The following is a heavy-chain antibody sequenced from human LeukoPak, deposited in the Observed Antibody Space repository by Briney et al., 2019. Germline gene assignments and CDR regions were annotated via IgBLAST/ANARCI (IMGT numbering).Heavy chain of an antibody. CDR1: GYTFTSYD. V-gene: IGHV1-8*01. CDR3: ARGLRCSSTSCFYYMDV. J-gene: IGHJ6*03. CDR2: MNPNSGNT. D-gene: IGHD2-2*01. Sequence: ASVKVSCKASGYTFTSYDINWVRQATGQGLEWMGWMNPNSGNTGYAQKFQGRVTMTRNTSISTAHMELSSLRSEDTAVYYCARGLRCSSTSCFYYMDVWGKGTTVTVSS.